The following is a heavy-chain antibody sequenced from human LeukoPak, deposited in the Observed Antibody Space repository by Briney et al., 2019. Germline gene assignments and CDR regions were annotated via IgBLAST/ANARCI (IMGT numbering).Heavy chain of an antibody. V-gene: IGHV1-2*02. CDR2: ISPNSGGT. CDR3: ARGGAYTYGYY. Sequence: ASVKVSCKASGYTFTDYYIHRVRQAPGQGLEWMGWISPNSGGTNYAQKFQGGVTMTRDTSISTAYMELSSLRSDDTAVYYCARGGAYTYGYYWGQGTLVTVSS. D-gene: IGHD5-18*01. CDR1: GYTFTDYY. J-gene: IGHJ4*02.